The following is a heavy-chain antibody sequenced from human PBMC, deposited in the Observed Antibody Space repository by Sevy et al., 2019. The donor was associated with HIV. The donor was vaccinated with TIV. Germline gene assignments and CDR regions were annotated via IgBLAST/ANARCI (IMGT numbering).Heavy chain of an antibody. D-gene: IGHD3-10*01. CDR2: IWYDGGSK. V-gene: IGHV3-33*01. J-gene: IGHJ4*02. CDR3: ARDKLLPVMVTMVRGALSYYFDY. Sequence: WGSLRLSCAASGFTFSSYGMHWVRQAPGTGLEWVAVIWYDGGSKYYADSVKGRFTISRDNSKNTLFLQMNSLRAEDTAVYYCARDKLLPVMVTMVRGALSYYFDYWGQGTLVTVSS. CDR1: GFTFSSYG.